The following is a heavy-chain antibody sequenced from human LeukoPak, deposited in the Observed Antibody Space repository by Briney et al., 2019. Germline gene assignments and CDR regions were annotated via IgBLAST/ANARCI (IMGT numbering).Heavy chain of an antibody. CDR2: IYTSRST. D-gene: IGHD3-9*01. Sequence: SETLSLTCTVSGGSISSYYWSWIRQPAGKGLEWIGRIYTSRSTNYNPSLKSRVTMSVDTSKNQFSLKLSSVTAADTAVYYCARDRWSTGYYFFDYWGQGTLVTVSS. CDR1: GGSISSYY. CDR3: ARDRWSTGYYFFDY. V-gene: IGHV4-4*07. J-gene: IGHJ4*02.